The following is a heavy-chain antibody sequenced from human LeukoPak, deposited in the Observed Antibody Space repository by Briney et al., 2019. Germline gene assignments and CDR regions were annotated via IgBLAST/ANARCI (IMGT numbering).Heavy chain of an antibody. CDR3: AKDLSTWVVPAALEPYFDY. D-gene: IGHD2-2*01. CDR1: GFTFSSYA. J-gene: IGHJ4*02. CDR2: ISGSGGST. V-gene: IGHV3-23*01. Sequence: GGSLRLSCAASGFTFSSYAMSWVRQAPGKGLEWVSAISGSGGSTYYADSVKGRFTISRDNSKNTLYLQMNSLRAEDTAVYYCAKDLSTWVVPAALEPYFDYWGQGTLVTVSS.